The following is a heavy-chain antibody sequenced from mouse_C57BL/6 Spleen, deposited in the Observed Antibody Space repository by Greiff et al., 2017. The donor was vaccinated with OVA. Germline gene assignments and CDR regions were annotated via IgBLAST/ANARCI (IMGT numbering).Heavy chain of an antibody. V-gene: IGHV1-18*01. CDR1: EYTFTDYN. Sequence: VQLQQSGPELVKPGASVKIPCKASEYTFTDYNMDWVKQSHGKSLEWIGDINPNNGGTIYNQKFKGKATLTVDKSSSTAYMELRSLTSEDTAVYYCARGNEHDGNYAMDYWGQGTSVTVSS. D-gene: IGHD2-12*01. CDR3: ARGNEHDGNYAMDY. J-gene: IGHJ4*01. CDR2: INPNNGGT.